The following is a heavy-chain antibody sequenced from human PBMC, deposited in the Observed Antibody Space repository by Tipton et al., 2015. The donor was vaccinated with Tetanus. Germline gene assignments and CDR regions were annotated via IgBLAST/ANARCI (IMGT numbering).Heavy chain of an antibody. V-gene: IGHV4-39*02. D-gene: IGHD5-18*01. CDR1: GGSISDKKYY. CDR3: ARHLYGYWFDP. CDR2: IYSEGST. J-gene: IGHJ5*02. Sequence: TLSLTCTVSGGSISDKKYYWGWIRQSPGKGLEWIASIYSEGSTYYSPSLRSRVTIAVDTSQNLFSLTLPSVTAADTAIYYCARHLYGYWFDPWGQGTLVTVSS.